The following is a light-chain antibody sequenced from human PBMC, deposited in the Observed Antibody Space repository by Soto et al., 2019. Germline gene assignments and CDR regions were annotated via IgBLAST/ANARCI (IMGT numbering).Light chain of an antibody. CDR1: SGHSSYS. CDR2: INSDGSH. V-gene: IGLV4-69*02. CDR3: QTWGSGFQV. J-gene: IGLJ3*02. Sequence: QLVLTQSPSASASLGASVKLTCSLTSGHSSYSIAWHQQQPGKGPRFLMKINSDGSHNKGDGLPDRFSGSSSGAERYLTIASLPSEDAADFYCQTWGSGFQVFGGGTKLTVL.